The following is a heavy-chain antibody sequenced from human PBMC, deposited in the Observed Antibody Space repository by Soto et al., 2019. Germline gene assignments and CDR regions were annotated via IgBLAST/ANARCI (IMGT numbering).Heavy chain of an antibody. CDR2: ISYDGSNK. J-gene: IGHJ4*02. CDR1: GFTFSSYG. V-gene: IGHV3-30*03. CDR3: ARSAGLMVYAMGDY. D-gene: IGHD2-8*01. Sequence: QVQLVESGGGVVQPGRSLRLSCAASGFTFSSYGMHWVRQAPGQGLEWVAVISYDGSNKYYADSVKGRFTISRDNSKNTLYLQMNSLRAEDTAVYYCARSAGLMVYAMGDYWGQGTLVTVSS.